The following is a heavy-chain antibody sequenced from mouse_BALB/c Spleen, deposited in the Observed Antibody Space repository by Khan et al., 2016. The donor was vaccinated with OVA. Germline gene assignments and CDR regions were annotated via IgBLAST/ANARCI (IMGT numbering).Heavy chain of an antibody. CDR2: IWSDGST. CDR1: GFSLTNYG. V-gene: IGHV2-6-1*01. CDR3: ARQPYYHYNIMDY. Sequence: QVQLKESGPGLVAPPQSLSITCTISGFSLTNYGVHWIRQPPGKGLEWLVVIWSDGSTTYNSALKSRLTITKDNSKSQVFLQMNSLQTDDPAIYFCARQPYYHYNIMDYWGQGTSVTVSS. D-gene: IGHD2-10*01. J-gene: IGHJ4*01.